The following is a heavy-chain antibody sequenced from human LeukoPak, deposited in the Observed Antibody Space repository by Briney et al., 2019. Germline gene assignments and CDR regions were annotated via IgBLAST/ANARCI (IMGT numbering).Heavy chain of an antibody. CDR2: INPNSGGT. V-gene: IGHV1-2*04. Sequence: GASVKVSCKASGYTFTGYYMHWVRQAPGQGLEWMGWINPNSGGTNYAQKFQGWVTMTRDTSISTAYMELSRLRSDDTAVYYCARDLSGSYYLDFDYWAREPWSPSPQ. D-gene: IGHD1-26*01. CDR3: ARDLSGSYYLDFDY. J-gene: IGHJ4*02. CDR1: GYTFTGYY.